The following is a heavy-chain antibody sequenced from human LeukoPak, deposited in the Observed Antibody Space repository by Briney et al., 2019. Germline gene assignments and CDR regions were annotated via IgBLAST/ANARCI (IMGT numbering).Heavy chain of an antibody. CDR2: ISYDGSNK. D-gene: IGHD6-13*01. J-gene: IGHJ4*02. Sequence: GGSLRLSCAASGFTFSSYGMHWVRQAPGKGLEWVAVISYDGSNKYYADSVKGRFTISRDNPKNTLYLQMNSLRAEDTAVYYCAKANGGPGIAAAGTSDYWGQGTLVTVSS. CDR1: GFTFSSYG. V-gene: IGHV3-30*18. CDR3: AKANGGPGIAAAGTSDY.